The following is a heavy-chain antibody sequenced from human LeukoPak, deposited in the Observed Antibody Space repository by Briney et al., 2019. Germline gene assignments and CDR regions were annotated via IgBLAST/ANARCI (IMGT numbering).Heavy chain of an antibody. CDR1: GYTFTNYW. Sequence: GGSLKTSCQAPGYTFTNYWIAWVRQVPGKGLEWMGIIYPDDSDTRYSPFFQGQVTLSADKSIRTDLQQWSILKASDTAMYYWGKIWLRAFDIWGQGTMVTVSS. J-gene: IGHJ3*02. V-gene: IGHV5-51*01. CDR2: IYPDDSDT. D-gene: IGHD3-16*01. CDR3: GKIWLRAFDI.